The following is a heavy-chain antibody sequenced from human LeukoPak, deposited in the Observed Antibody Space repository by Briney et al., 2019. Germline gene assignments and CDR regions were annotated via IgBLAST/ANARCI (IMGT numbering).Heavy chain of an antibody. D-gene: IGHD2-2*01. V-gene: IGHV3-23*01. CDR1: GFTFSSHA. CDR3: AKGVPSCSTTSCYADY. CDR2: ISGSGGST. Sequence: GGSLRLSCAASGFTFSSHAMSWVRQAPGKGLEWASAISGSGGSTYYADSVKGRFTISRDNSKNTLYLQMNSLRAEDTAVYYCAKGVPSCSTTSCYADYWGQGTLVTVSS. J-gene: IGHJ4*02.